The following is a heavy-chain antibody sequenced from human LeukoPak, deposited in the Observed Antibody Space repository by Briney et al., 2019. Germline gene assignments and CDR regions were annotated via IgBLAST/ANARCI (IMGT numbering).Heavy chain of an antibody. CDR1: GGSISSYY. D-gene: IGHD3-22*01. Sequence: SETLSLTCTVSGGSISSYYWNWIRQPPGKGLEWIGYIYYSGSTNYNPSLKSRVTISADTPKNQFSLKLSSVTAADTAVYYCARRRYYDSSGYANAFDIWGQGTMVTVSS. V-gene: IGHV4-59*08. J-gene: IGHJ3*02. CDR3: ARRRYYDSSGYANAFDI. CDR2: IYYSGST.